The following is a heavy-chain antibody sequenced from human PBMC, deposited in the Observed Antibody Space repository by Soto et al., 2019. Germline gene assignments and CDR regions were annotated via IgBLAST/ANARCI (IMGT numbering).Heavy chain of an antibody. CDR1: GFTFSSYW. J-gene: IGHJ6*02. CDR2: INSDGSST. V-gene: IGHV3-74*01. CDR3: ARQQPPGGYYYYGMDV. Sequence: GGSLRLSCAASGFTFSSYWMHWVRQAPGKGLVWVSRINSDGSSTSYADSVKGRFTISRDNAKNTLYLQMNSLRAEDTAVYYCARQQPPGGYYYYGMDVWGQGTTVTVSS. D-gene: IGHD2-8*02.